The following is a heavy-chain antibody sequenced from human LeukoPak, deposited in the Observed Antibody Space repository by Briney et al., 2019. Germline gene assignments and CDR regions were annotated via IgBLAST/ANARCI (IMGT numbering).Heavy chain of an antibody. V-gene: IGHV6-1*01. J-gene: IGHJ4*02. D-gene: IGHD3-22*01. CDR1: GDRVSSNSAA. CDR3: ARPLDGYIDY. CDR2: TYYRSKWYS. Sequence: HSQTLSLTCAISGDRVSSNSAAWNWIRQSPSRGLEWLGRTYYRSKWYSCYAVSVKSRITINPDTSKHQFPLHLNSVTPEDTAVYYCARPLDGYIDYWGQGTLVTVSS.